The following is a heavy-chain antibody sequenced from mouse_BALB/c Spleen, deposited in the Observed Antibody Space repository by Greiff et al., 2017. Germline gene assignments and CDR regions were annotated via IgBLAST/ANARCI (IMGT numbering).Heavy chain of an antibody. CDR1: GFAFSSYD. CDR2: ISSGGGST. D-gene: IGHD1-1*01. V-gene: IGHV5-12-1*01. CDR3: ARLSYGSRLFAY. J-gene: IGHJ3*01. Sequence: EVMLVESGGGLVKPGGSLKLSCAASGFAFSSYDMSWVRQTPEKRLEWVAYISSGGGSTYYPDTVKGRFTISRDNAKNTLYLQMSSLKSEDTAMYYCARLSYGSRLFAYRGQGTLVTVSA.